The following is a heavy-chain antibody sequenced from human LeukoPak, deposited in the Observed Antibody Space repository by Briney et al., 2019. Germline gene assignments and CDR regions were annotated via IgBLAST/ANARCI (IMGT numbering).Heavy chain of an antibody. CDR3: ARDPTEYFDY. CDR1: GFTFSSYG. V-gene: IGHV3-48*01. Sequence: PGGSLRLSCAASGFTFSSYGMNWVRQAPGKGLEWVSYITSSSSTIYYADSVKGRFTISRDNAKNSLYLQMNSLRAEDTAVYYCARDPTEYFDYWGQGTLVTVSS. D-gene: IGHD4-17*01. CDR2: ITSSSSTI. J-gene: IGHJ4*02.